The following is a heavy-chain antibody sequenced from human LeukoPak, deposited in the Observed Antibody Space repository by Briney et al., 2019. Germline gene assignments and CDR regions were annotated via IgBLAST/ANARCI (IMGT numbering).Heavy chain of an antibody. V-gene: IGHV3-30*02. Sequence: GGSLRLSCAASGFTFSSYGMHWVRQAPGKGLEWVAFIRYDGSNKYYADSVKGRFTISRDNSKNTVHLQMNSLRAEDTAVYYCARRAGDYSHPYDYWGQGTLVTVSS. CDR1: GFTFSSYG. CDR2: IRYDGSNK. CDR3: ARRAGDYSHPYDY. D-gene: IGHD3-22*01. J-gene: IGHJ4*02.